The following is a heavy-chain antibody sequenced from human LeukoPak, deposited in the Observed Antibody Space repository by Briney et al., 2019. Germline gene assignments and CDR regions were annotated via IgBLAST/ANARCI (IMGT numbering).Heavy chain of an antibody. D-gene: IGHD3-22*01. J-gene: IGHJ4*02. Sequence: SETLSLTCAVYVDSFRGYYGRCLRRPPGKGVEWIGEINHSGSTNYNPYLKSRVTISVDTSKNQFSLKLSSVTAADTAVYYCARGGYAGSGYPNWGQGTLVTVSS. CDR2: INHSGST. CDR3: ARGGYAGSGYPN. V-gene: IGHV4-34*01. CDR1: VDSFRGYY.